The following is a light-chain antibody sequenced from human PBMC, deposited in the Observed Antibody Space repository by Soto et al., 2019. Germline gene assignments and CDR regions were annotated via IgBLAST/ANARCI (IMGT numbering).Light chain of an antibody. V-gene: IGLV2-23*02. CDR1: SSDVRNYKF. Sequence: QSVLTQPASVSGSPGQSITISCAGTSSDVRNYKFVSCYQHHPGKAPKLMIYEVNQRPSGLYNRFSGSKSGNTASLTISGLQAEDEADYYCCSYASGGTLYVFGTGTKLTVL. J-gene: IGLJ1*01. CDR3: CSYASGGTLYV. CDR2: EVN.